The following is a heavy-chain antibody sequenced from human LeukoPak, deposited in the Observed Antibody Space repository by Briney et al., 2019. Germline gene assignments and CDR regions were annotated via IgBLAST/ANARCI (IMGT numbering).Heavy chain of an antibody. Sequence: GGSLRLSCAASGFTFSSYAMSWVRQAPGKGLEWVPAISGSGGSTYYADSVKGRFTISRDNSKNTLYLQMNSLRAEDTAVYYCAKEMTMVRGVLLQCLDYWGQGTLVTVSS. CDR2: ISGSGGST. J-gene: IGHJ4*02. D-gene: IGHD3-10*01. CDR1: GFTFSSYA. V-gene: IGHV3-23*01. CDR3: AKEMTMVRGVLLQCLDY.